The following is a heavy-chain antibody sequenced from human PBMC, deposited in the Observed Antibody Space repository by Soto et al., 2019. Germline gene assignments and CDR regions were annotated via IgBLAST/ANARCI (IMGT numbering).Heavy chain of an antibody. CDR2: INLDGSST. J-gene: IGHJ4*02. CDR3: ARGWGCTDY. CDR1: GFSLSHYW. Sequence: EVQLVESGGGLIQPGGALRLTCTASGFSLSHYWMHWIRQAPGKGLVWVSRINLDGSSTDYAPSVKGPFTISRDNAKNTLYLQMNSLAADDTAVYYCARGWGCTDYSGRGTLVTVSS. V-gene: IGHV3-74*01. D-gene: IGHD7-27*01.